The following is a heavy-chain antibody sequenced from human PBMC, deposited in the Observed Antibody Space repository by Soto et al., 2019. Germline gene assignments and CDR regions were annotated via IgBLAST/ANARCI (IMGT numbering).Heavy chain of an antibody. CDR1: GYTFTAYP. CDR3: ARKNYYGAGTYYFDH. D-gene: IGHD3-10*01. Sequence: QVPLVQSGAEVKKPGASVKGSCKASGYTFTAYPMHWVRQAPGQRLEWMGWINVDNGDTGYSQKFQGRVTVTRDTSASKVYMVLSCPSSEDTAVYYCARKNYYGAGTYYFDHWGQGTLVTVSS. J-gene: IGHJ4*02. V-gene: IGHV1-3*01. CDR2: INVDNGDT.